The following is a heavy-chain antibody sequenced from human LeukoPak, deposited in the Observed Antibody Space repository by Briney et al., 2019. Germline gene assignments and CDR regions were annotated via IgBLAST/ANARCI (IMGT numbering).Heavy chain of an antibody. CDR1: GFTFSSYA. CDR3: ARDHIKSGLINDSSGYCR. CDR2: ISGSGGST. J-gene: IGHJ4*02. V-gene: IGHV3-23*01. D-gene: IGHD3-22*01. Sequence: GGSLRLSCAASGFTFSSYAMSWVRQAPGKGLEWVSAISGSGGSTYYADSVKGRFTISRDNSKNTLYLQMGSLRAEDMAVYYCARDHIKSGLINDSSGYCRGGQGTLVTVSS.